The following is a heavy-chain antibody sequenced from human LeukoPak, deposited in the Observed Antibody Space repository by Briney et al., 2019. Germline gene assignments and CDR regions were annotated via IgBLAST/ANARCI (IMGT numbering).Heavy chain of an antibody. V-gene: IGHV3-11*04. J-gene: IGHJ6*02. CDR2: ISSSGSTI. Sequence: PGGSLRLSCAASGFTFSDYYVSWIRQAPGKGLEWVSYISSSGSTIYYADSVKGRFTISRDNAKNSLYLQMNSLRAEDTAVYYCARSSYSSGWYNYYYGMDVWGQGTTVTVSS. CDR1: GFTFSDYY. D-gene: IGHD6-19*01. CDR3: ARSSYSSGWYNYYYGMDV.